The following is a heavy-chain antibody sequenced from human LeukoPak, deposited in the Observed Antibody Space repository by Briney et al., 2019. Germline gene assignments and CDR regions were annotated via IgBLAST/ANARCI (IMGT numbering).Heavy chain of an antibody. CDR1: GGSISSGDYY. V-gene: IGHV4-30-4*08. CDR2: IYYSGST. CDR3: ARYSGWYSSVPIGY. Sequence: SQTLSLTCTVSGGSISSGDYYWSWIRQPPGKGLEWIGYIYYSGSTYYNPSLKSRVTISVDTSKNQFSLKLSSVTAADTAVYYCARYSGWYSSVPIGYWGQGTLVTVSS. J-gene: IGHJ4*02. D-gene: IGHD6-19*01.